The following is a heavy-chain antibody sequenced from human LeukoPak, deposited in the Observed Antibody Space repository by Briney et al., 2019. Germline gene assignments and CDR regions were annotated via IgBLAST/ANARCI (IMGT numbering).Heavy chain of an antibody. CDR3: AISVAGISTISGWFDP. CDR2: INTNTGNP. D-gene: IGHD6-19*01. V-gene: IGHV7-4-1*02. CDR1: GYTFTSYA. Sequence: GASVKVSCKASGYTFTSYAMNWVRQAPGQGLEWMGWINTNTGNPTYAQGFTGRFVFSLDTSVGSAYLQISSLKAEDTAVYYCAISVAGISTISGWFDPWGQGTLVTVSS. J-gene: IGHJ5*02.